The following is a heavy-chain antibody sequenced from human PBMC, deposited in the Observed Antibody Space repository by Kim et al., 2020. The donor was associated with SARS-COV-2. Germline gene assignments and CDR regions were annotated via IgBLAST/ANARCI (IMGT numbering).Heavy chain of an antibody. CDR3: AREYDSSGYTPYFDY. D-gene: IGHD3-22*01. J-gene: IGHJ4*01. CDR2: ISYDGSNK. V-gene: IGHV3-30-3*01. CDR1: GFTFSSYA. Sequence: GGSLRLSCAASGFTFSSYAMHWVRQAPGKGLEWVAVISYDGSNKYYADSVKGRFTISRDNSKNTLYLQMNSLRAEDTAVYYCAREYDSSGYTPYFDYWG.